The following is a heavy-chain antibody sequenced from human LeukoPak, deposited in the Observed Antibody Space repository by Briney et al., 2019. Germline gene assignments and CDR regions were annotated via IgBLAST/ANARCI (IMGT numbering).Heavy chain of an antibody. J-gene: IGHJ4*02. Sequence: HSGGSLRLSCAASGFTFSSHWMHWVRHTPGKGLVWVSRIKGDGSSTSYADSVKGRFTISRDNAKNTLYLQMNSLRVEDTAVYYCVRDGVGAPPFDYWGQGTLVTVSS. CDR2: IKGDGSST. D-gene: IGHD1-26*01. CDR1: GFTFSSHW. V-gene: IGHV3-74*01. CDR3: VRDGVGAPPFDY.